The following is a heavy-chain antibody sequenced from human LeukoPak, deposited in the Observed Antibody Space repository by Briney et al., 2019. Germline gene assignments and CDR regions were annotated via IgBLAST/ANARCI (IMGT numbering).Heavy chain of an antibody. CDR3: TRGTPREDIVVVVAATSLDY. CDR1: GGSFSGYY. D-gene: IGHD2-15*01. CDR2: INHSGST. J-gene: IGHJ4*02. V-gene: IGHV4-34*01. Sequence: PSETLSLTCAVYGGSFSGYYWSWIRQPPGKGLEWTGEINHSGSTNYNPSLKSRVTISVDTSKNQFSLKLSSVTAADTAVYYCTRGTPREDIVVVVAATSLDYWGQGTLVTVSS.